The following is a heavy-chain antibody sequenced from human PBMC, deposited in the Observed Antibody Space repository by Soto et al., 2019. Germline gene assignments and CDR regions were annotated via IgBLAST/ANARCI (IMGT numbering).Heavy chain of an antibody. D-gene: IGHD3-3*01. V-gene: IGHV3-23*01. CDR1: GFTFSSYA. J-gene: IGHJ6*02. Sequence: RGSMRLSSASGGFTFSSYAMRWVRQARGKGLEWVSTISGSGGSTYYADSVPGRFTIPRDNSKRTLYLQMNSLRAEDTAVYYCADYDFWSGYLNPLDVWGQGTTVTVSS. CDR3: ADYDFWSGYLNPLDV. CDR2: ISGSGGST.